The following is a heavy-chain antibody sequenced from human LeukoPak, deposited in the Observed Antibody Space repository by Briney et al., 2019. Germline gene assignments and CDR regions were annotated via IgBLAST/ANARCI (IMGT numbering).Heavy chain of an antibody. D-gene: IGHD4-23*01. CDR1: GFTFSGSA. Sequence: GGSLKLSCAASGFTFSGSAMHWVRQASGKGLEWVGRIRSKANSYATAYAASVKGRFTISGDDSKNTAYLQMNSLKTEDTAVYYCTRRDGGNLSGFHYWGQGTLVTVSS. CDR2: IRSKANSYAT. J-gene: IGHJ4*02. V-gene: IGHV3-73*01. CDR3: TRRDGGNLSGFHY.